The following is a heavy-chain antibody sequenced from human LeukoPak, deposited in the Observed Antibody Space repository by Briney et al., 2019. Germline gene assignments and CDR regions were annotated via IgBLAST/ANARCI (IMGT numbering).Heavy chain of an antibody. CDR3: ARTFDF. CDR2: ISSRSNYI. CDR1: GFSFSDHN. Sequence: SGGSLRLSCAVSGFSFSDHNMNWVRQAPGKGLEWVASISSRSNYIYYADSLKGRVTVSRDNARNSLFLQMTSLRAEDTAVYYCARTFDFWGQGTLVTVSS. V-gene: IGHV3-21*01. J-gene: IGHJ4*02.